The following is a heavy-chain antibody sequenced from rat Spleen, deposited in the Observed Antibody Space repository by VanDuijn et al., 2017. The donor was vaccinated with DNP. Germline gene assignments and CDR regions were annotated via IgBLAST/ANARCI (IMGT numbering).Heavy chain of an antibody. D-gene: IGHD1-11*01. CDR3: TREDYGAPFDY. CDR2: IWTGGST. J-gene: IGHJ2*01. CDR1: GFSLTRYN. V-gene: IGHV2-41*01. Sequence: QVQLKESGPGLVQPSQTLSLTCTVAGFSLTRYNVHWVRQPPGKGLEWMGVIWTGGSTEYNSALKSRLSISRDTSKSQVFLKMNSLQTEDTAIYFCTREDYGAPFDYWGQGVMVTVSS.